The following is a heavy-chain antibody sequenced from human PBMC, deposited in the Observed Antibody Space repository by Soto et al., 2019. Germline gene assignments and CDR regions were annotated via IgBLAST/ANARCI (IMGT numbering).Heavy chain of an antibody. CDR2: IYPGDSDT. D-gene: IGHD3-10*01. J-gene: IGHJ3*01. Sequence: GEALKISCKGSGYSFAGYWIGWVRELPGKGLDWMGVIYPGDSDTRYSPSFHGQVTISADKSISTAYLQWSSLKASDTAMYFCARLPGVRGVFDGFNVWGQGTMVTVSS. CDR1: GYSFAGYW. CDR3: ARLPGVRGVFDGFNV. V-gene: IGHV5-51*01.